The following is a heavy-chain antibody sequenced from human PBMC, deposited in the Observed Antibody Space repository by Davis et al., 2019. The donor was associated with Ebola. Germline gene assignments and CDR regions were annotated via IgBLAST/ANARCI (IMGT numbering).Heavy chain of an antibody. Sequence: MPSETLSLTCAVYGWPFGDYYLNWFRLPPGKGLQWIGEISHSGRVKYNPSLRSRVIISAGSSNNQFSLKLHSVTAADTAVYYCNIVVIISHLSDYWGQGHLVTVSS. D-gene: IGHD3-22*01. CDR2: ISHSGRV. CDR3: NIVVIISHLSDY. J-gene: IGHJ4*02. CDR1: GWPFGDYY. V-gene: IGHV4-34*01.